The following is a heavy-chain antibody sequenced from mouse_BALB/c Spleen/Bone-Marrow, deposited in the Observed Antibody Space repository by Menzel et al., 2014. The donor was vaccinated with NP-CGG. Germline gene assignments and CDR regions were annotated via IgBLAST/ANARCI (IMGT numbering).Heavy chain of an antibody. CDR2: ISSGGSYT. Sequence: EVMLVESGGDLVKPGGSLKLSCAASGFTFSSYGMSWVRQTPDKRLEWVATISSGGSYTYYPDSVKGRFTISRDNAKNTLYLQMSSLNSEDTAMYYCARQDYDWFAYWGQGTLVTVSA. CDR1: GFTFSSYG. D-gene: IGHD2-4*01. J-gene: IGHJ3*01. V-gene: IGHV5-6*01. CDR3: ARQDYDWFAY.